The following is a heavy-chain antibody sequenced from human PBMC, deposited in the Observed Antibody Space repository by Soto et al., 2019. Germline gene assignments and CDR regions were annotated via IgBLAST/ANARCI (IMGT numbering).Heavy chain of an antibody. CDR1: GFTFSSYA. CDR2: ISYDGSNK. V-gene: IGHV3-30-3*01. D-gene: IGHD6-19*01. J-gene: IGHJ1*01. Sequence: GGSLRLSCAASGFTFSSYAMHWVRQAPGKGLEWVAVISYDGSNKYYADSVKGRFTISRDNSKNTLYLQMNSLRAEDTAVYYCARALDSSGWYGGNVQFQHWGQGTLVTVSS. CDR3: ARALDSSGWYGGNVQFQH.